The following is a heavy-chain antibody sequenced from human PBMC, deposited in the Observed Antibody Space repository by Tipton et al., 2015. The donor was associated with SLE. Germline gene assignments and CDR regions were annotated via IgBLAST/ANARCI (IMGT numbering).Heavy chain of an antibody. CDR1: GGSISSYY. D-gene: IGHD5-18*01. CDR2: IYYSGST. V-gene: IGHV4-59*04. J-gene: IGHJ3*02. Sequence: TLSLTCTVSGGSISSYYWSWIRQPPGKGLEWIGSIYYSGSTYYNPSLKSRVTMSVDTSKNQFSLKLSSVTAADTAVYYCASIQLWPTIGAFDIWGQGTMVTVSS. CDR3: ASIQLWPTIGAFDI.